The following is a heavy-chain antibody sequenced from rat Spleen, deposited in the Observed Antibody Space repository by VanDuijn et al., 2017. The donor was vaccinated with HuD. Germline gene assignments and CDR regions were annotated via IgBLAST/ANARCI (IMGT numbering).Heavy chain of an antibody. D-gene: IGHD1-12*02. V-gene: IGHV3-1*01. CDR2: ISYSGRT. CDR3: ARAYYDGSYYDY. CDR1: GYSITSNY. J-gene: IGHJ2*01. Sequence: VQLQESGPGLMKPSQSLSLPCSGTGYSITSNYWGWIRKFPGYKMKWVGNISYSGRTSYNTALKSRISITRDTSKNQFFLQVNSVTTEDTATYYCARAYYDGSYYDYWGQGVMVTVSS.